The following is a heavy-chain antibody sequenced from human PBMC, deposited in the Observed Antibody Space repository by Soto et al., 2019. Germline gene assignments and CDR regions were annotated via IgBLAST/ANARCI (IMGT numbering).Heavy chain of an antibody. V-gene: IGHV4-4*07. CDR3: AKDVPSRRWFDP. D-gene: IGHD6-6*01. J-gene: IGHJ5*02. CDR2: MRHTGDP. Sequence: QVQLQESGPGLGKPSETLSLTCAVSGASIKNYHWSWIRQPAGKELECVGRMRHTGDPNYTPSLKSRVTMTMDASRNEISLKMTSVTAADTAVYCCAKDVPSRRWFDPWGQGVLVIVSS. CDR1: GASIKNYH.